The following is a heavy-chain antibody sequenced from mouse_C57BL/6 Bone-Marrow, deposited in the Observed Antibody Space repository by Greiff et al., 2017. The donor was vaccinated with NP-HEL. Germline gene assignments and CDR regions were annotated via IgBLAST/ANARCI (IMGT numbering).Heavy chain of an antibody. CDR2: IYPGDGDT. CDR1: GYAFSSYW. V-gene: IGHV1-80*01. D-gene: IGHD1-1*01. Sequence: VNVVESGAELVKPGASVKISCKASGYAFSSYWMNWVKERPGKGLEWIGQIYPGDGDTKYNGKFKGKATLTADKSSSTAYMQVSSLTSGDSAVYFCARGDYGSSRFGYAMDYWGQGTSVTVSS. CDR3: ARGDYGSSRFGYAMDY. J-gene: IGHJ4*01.